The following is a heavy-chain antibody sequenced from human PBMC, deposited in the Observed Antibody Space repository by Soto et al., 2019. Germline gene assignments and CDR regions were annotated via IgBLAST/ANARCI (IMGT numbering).Heavy chain of an antibody. Sequence: EVQLLESGGGLVQPGGSLRVTCETSGFTFSSHAMSWVRQAPGKGLEWVSSISGDGDSISYADSVKGRITISRDNSKNTLHLHMNRLTADDTAIYYCAKDRLMAVVVVSGTFDSWGQGALVSVSS. D-gene: IGHD2-21*01. CDR3: AKDRLMAVVVVSGTFDS. CDR1: GFTFSSHA. CDR2: ISGDGDSI. J-gene: IGHJ4*02. V-gene: IGHV3-23*01.